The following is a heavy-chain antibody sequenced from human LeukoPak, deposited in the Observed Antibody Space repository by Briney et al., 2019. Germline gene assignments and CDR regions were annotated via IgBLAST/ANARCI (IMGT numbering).Heavy chain of an antibody. J-gene: IGHJ3*02. Sequence: GESLKISCKGSGYSFTSYWIGWVRQMPGKGLEGMGIIYPGDSDTRYSPSFQGQVTISADKSISTAYLQWSSLKASDTAMYYCARPTTIGYYSDSSGGLAFDIWGQGTMVTVSS. CDR1: GYSFTSYW. CDR2: IYPGDSDT. D-gene: IGHD3-22*01. V-gene: IGHV5-51*01. CDR3: ARPTTIGYYSDSSGGLAFDI.